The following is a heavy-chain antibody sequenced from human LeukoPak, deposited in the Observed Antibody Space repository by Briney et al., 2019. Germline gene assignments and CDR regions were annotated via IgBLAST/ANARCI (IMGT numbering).Heavy chain of an antibody. J-gene: IGHJ4*02. CDR2: IRSKANSYAT. CDR3: TRHGGYCTNGVCYRGFDY. CDR1: GFTFSGSA. D-gene: IGHD2-8*01. Sequence: PGGSLRLSSAASGFTFSGSAMHWVRQASGKGLEWVGRIRSKANSYATAYAASVKGRFTISRDDSKNTAYLQMNSLKTEDTAVYYCTRHGGYCTNGVCYRGFDYWGQGTLVTVSS. V-gene: IGHV3-73*01.